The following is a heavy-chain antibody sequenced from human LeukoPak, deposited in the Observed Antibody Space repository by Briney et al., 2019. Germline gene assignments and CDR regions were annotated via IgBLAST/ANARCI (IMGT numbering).Heavy chain of an antibody. V-gene: IGHV4-39*01. J-gene: IGHJ5*02. CDR1: GGSISSRSYY. CDR3: ARHVITRGNLRGGWFDP. CDR2: IYYSGST. Sequence: SETLSLTCTVSGGSISSRSYYWGWIRQPPGKGLEWIGFIYYSGSTHYNPSLKSRVTISVDTSKNQFSLKLSSVTAADTAVYYCARHVITRGNLRGGWFDPWGQGTLVTVPS. D-gene: IGHD3-16*02.